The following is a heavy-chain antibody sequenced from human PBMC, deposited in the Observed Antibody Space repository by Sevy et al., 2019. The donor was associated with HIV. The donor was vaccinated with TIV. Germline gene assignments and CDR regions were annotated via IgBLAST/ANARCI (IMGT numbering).Heavy chain of an antibody. Sequence: SETLSLTCTVSGGSISSGGYYWSWIRQHPGKGLEWIGYIYYSGSTYYNPSLKSRVTISVDTSKNQFSLKLSSVTAAYTAVYYCARVPAYCGGDCYTWYFDLWGRGTLVTVSS. CDR3: ARVPAYCGGDCYTWYFDL. CDR2: IYYSGST. J-gene: IGHJ2*01. V-gene: IGHV4-31*03. D-gene: IGHD2-21*02. CDR1: GGSISSGGYY.